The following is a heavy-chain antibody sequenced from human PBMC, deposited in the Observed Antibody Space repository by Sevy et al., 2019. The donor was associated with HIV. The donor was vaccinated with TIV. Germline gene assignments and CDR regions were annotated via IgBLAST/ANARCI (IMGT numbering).Heavy chain of an antibody. CDR2: ISSSSSYI. V-gene: IGHV3-21*01. Sequence: GGSLRLSCAASGFTFSSYSMNWVRQAPGKGLEWVSSISSSSSYIYYADSVKGRFTISRDNAKNSLYLQMNSLRAEDTAVYYCARSGRIQLWFWYFQHWGHGTLVTVSS. D-gene: IGHD5-18*01. CDR3: ARSGRIQLWFWYFQH. CDR1: GFTFSSYS. J-gene: IGHJ1*01.